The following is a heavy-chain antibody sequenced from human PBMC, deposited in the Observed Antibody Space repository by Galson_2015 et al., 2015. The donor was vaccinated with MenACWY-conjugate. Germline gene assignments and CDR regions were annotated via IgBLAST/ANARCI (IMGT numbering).Heavy chain of an antibody. CDR3: VKGWFAMDV. CDR2: IGGSDDNT. J-gene: IGHJ6*02. Sequence: LRLSCAASGFPFRSSAVNWVRQAPGQGLEWVSTIGGSDDNTYYPDSVRGRFTISRDTSKSTLDLQMNSLRAEDTAVYYCVKGWFAMDVWGQGTTVTVSS. V-gene: IGHV3-23*01. CDR1: GFPFRSSA. D-gene: IGHD3-10*01.